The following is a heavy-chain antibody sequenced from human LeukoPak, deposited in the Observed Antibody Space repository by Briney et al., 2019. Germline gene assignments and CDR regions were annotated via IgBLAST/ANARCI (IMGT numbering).Heavy chain of an antibody. D-gene: IGHD2-2*01. CDR3: ARTGYCSSTSCYEWFDP. CDR2: INPNSGGT. Sequence: ASVKVSCKASGYTFTGSYMHWVRQAPGQGLEWMGWINPNSGGTNYARKFQGRVTMTRDTSISTAYMELSRLRSDDTAVYYCARTGYCSSTSCYEWFDPWGQGTLVTVSS. CDR1: GYTFTGSY. V-gene: IGHV1-2*02. J-gene: IGHJ5*02.